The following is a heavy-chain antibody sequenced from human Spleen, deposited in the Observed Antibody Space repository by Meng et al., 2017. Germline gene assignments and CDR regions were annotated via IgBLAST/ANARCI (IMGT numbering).Heavy chain of an antibody. CDR1: GFTFSSYW. V-gene: IGHV3-7*01. CDR3: ARDPLDYYGSGSYTDY. Sequence: GESLKISCAASGFTFSSYWMNWVRQAPGKGLEWVANIKQDGSEKYYVDSVKGRFTISRDNAKNSLYLQMNSLRAEDTAVYYCARDPLDYYGSGSYTDYWGQGTLVTVSS. J-gene: IGHJ4*02. CDR2: IKQDGSEK. D-gene: IGHD3-10*01.